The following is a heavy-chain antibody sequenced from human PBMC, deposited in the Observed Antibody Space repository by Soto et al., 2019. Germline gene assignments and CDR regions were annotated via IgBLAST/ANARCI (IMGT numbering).Heavy chain of an antibody. J-gene: IGHJ6*02. CDR2: IKMKSEGATR. CDR3: TTLGSHYYYHNFDV. V-gene: IGHV3-15*07. CDR1: GFTFSNAW. Sequence: EVKLVESGGGLVPPAGSLRLSCAASGFTFSNAWMNWVRQAPGKGLEWVGLIKMKSEGATRHYAAPVNGRFTISRDDSKSTLYLQMSSLKTEDTAVYYCTTLGSHYYYHNFDVWGQGTTVTVSS.